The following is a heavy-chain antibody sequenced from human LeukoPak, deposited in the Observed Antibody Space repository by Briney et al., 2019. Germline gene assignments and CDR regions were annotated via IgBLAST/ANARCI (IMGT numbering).Heavy chain of an antibody. CDR3: AKGTFDWSFPLYFDS. D-gene: IGHD3-9*01. Sequence: PGGSLRLSCAASGFTVSSNYMSWVRQAPGKGLEWVSVIYSGGSTYYADSVKGRFTISRDNSKNTLYLQMNSLGVEDTAVYYCAKGTFDWSFPLYFDSWGQGILVTVSS. V-gene: IGHV3-53*01. J-gene: IGHJ4*02. CDR2: IYSGGST. CDR1: GFTVSSNY.